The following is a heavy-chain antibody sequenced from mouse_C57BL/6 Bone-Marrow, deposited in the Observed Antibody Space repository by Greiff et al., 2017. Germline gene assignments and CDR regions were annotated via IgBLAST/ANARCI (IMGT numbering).Heavy chain of an antibody. J-gene: IGHJ2*01. V-gene: IGHV14-4*01. CDR3: TRTRVIDY. Sequence: EVQLQQSGAELVRPGASVKLSCTASGFNIKDDYMHWVKQRPEQGLEWIGWIDPENGDTEYASKFQGKATITADTSSNTAYLQLSSLTSEDTAVYYFTRTRVIDYWGQGTTLTVSS. D-gene: IGHD2-13*01. CDR2: IDPENGDT. CDR1: GFNIKDDY.